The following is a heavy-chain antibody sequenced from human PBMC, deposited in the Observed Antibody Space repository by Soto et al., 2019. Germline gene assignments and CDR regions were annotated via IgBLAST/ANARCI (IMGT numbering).Heavy chain of an antibody. CDR1: GFTFSSYG. J-gene: IGHJ4*02. Sequence: QVQLAESGGGVVQPGRSLRPSCAASGFTFSSYGMHWVRQAPGKGLEWVAVISYDGSNKYYADSVKGRFTISRDNSKNTLYLQMNSLRAEDTAVYYCAKELGIAAELDYWGQGTLVTVSS. V-gene: IGHV3-30*18. CDR3: AKELGIAAELDY. D-gene: IGHD6-13*01. CDR2: ISYDGSNK.